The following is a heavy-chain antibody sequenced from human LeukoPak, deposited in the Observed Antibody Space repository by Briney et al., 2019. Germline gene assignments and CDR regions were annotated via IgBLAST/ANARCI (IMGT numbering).Heavy chain of an antibody. Sequence: SVKVSCKASGFSFTGSVIQWVRQARGQRLEWRGWIVVGSGNTSYAQKFQGRVTMTRDTSTSTVYMELSSLRSEDTAVYYCARDHYYYGSGSYLAFDIWGQGTMVTVSS. CDR2: IVVGSGNT. CDR1: GFSFTGSV. CDR3: ARDHYYYGSGSYLAFDI. J-gene: IGHJ3*02. V-gene: IGHV1-58*02. D-gene: IGHD3-10*01.